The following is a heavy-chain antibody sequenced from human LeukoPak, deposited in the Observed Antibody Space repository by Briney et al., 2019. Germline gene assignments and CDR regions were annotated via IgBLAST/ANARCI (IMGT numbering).Heavy chain of an antibody. CDR2: IWYDGSNK. D-gene: IGHD7-27*01. V-gene: IGHV3-33*01. CDR3: TRSPNWGPDY. CDR1: GFTFSSYG. J-gene: IGHJ4*02. Sequence: PGGSLRLSCAASGFTFSSYGMHWVRQAPGKGLEWVVVIWYDGSNKYYADSVKGRFTISRDNSKNTLYLQMNSLRAEDTAVFYCTRSPNWGPDYWGQGTLVTVSS.